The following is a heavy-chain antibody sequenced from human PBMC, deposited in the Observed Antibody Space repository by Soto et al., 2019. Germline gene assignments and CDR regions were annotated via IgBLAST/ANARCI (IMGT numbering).Heavy chain of an antibody. Sequence: GGSLRLSCAASGFTFSSYGMHWVRQAPGKGLEWVAVISYDGSNKYYADSVKGRFTISRDNSKNTLYLQMSSLRAEDTAVYYCARTAYYDFWSGYYRYIHYYYYGMDVWGQGTTVTVSS. J-gene: IGHJ6*02. D-gene: IGHD3-3*01. CDR2: ISYDGSNK. CDR1: GFTFSSYG. V-gene: IGHV3-30*03. CDR3: ARTAYYDFWSGYYRYIHYYYYGMDV.